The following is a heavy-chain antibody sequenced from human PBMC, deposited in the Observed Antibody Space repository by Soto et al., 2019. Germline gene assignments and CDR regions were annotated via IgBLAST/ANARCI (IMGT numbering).Heavy chain of an antibody. J-gene: IGHJ5*02. CDR2: MNPNSGNT. CDR3: ARGSSSWYYFDLNWFDP. Sequence: ASVKVSCKAFGYTFTSYDINWVRQATGQGLEWMGWMNPNSGNTGYAQKFQGRVTMTRNTSISTAYMELSSLRSEDTAVYYCARGSSSWYYFDLNWFDPWGQATLVTVSS. CDR1: GYTFTSYD. V-gene: IGHV1-8*01. D-gene: IGHD6-13*01.